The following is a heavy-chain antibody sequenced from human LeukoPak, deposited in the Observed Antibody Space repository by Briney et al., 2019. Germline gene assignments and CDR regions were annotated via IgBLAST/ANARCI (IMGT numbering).Heavy chain of an antibody. CDR1: GFTFSSYA. D-gene: IGHD3-10*01. Sequence: GGSLRPSCAASGFTFSSYAMSWVRQAPGKGLEWVSAISGSGGSTYYADSVEGRFTISRDNSKNTLYLQMNSLRAEDTAVYYCANGVRDRGVIITWEFDYWGQGTLVTVSS. V-gene: IGHV3-23*01. CDR2: ISGSGGST. CDR3: ANGVRDRGVIITWEFDY. J-gene: IGHJ4*02.